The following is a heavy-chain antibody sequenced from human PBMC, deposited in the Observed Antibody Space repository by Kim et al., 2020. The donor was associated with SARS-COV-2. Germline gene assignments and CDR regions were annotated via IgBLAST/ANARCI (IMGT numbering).Heavy chain of an antibody. V-gene: IGHV3-15*01. CDR3: TTELRWELRPFDY. D-gene: IGHD1-26*01. CDR1: GFTFSNAW. J-gene: IGHJ4*02. CDR2: IKSETDGGTT. Sequence: GGSLRLSCAASGFTFSNAWMSWVRQAPGKGLEWVGRIKSETDGGTTDYAAPVKGRFTISRDDSKNTLYLQMNSLKTEDTAVYYCTTELRWELRPFDYWGQGTLVTVSS.